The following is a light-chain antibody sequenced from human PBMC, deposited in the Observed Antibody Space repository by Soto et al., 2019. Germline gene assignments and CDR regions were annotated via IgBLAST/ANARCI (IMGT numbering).Light chain of an antibody. CDR2: AAS. J-gene: IGKJ2*01. CDR3: QQANSCPPT. V-gene: IGKV1-12*01. Sequence: DIQMTQSPSSVSASVGDRVTITCRASQGISNWLAWYQQKPGKAPNLLIFAASSLQSGVPSRFSASGSGTDFTLTISDLQPEDFSTYYCQQANSCPPTFGQGTKLEIK. CDR1: QGISNW.